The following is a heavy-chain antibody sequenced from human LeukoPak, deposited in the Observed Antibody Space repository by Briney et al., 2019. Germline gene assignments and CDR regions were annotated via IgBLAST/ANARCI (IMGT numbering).Heavy chain of an antibody. D-gene: IGHD2-2*01. J-gene: IGHJ4*02. CDR1: GFTFSSYA. V-gene: IGHV3-23*01. Sequence: GGSLRLSCAASGFTFSSYAMSRVRQAPGKGLEWVSAISGSGGSTYYADSVKGRFTISRDNSKNTLYLQMNSLRAEDTGVYYVVPDHQRLTNWGQGTLVSVSS. CDR2: ISGSGGST. CDR3: VPDHQRLTN.